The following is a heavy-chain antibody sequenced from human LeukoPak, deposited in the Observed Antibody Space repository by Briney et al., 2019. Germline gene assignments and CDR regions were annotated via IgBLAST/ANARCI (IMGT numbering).Heavy chain of an antibody. J-gene: IGHJ3*02. V-gene: IGHV4-39*01. D-gene: IGHD4/OR15-4a*01. Sequence: PSETLSLTCTVSGGSISSSSYYWGWIRQPPGKGLEWIGSMYYSGSTYYNPALKSRVTISVDTSKNQFSLHLNSVTPEDTAVYYCARKRLSADSFDIWGQGTLVTVSS. CDR1: GGSISSSSYY. CDR3: ARKRLSADSFDI. CDR2: MYYSGST.